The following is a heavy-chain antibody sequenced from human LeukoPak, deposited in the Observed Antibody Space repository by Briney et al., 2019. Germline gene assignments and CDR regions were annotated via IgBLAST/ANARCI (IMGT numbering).Heavy chain of an antibody. CDR1: GFTFSSYA. V-gene: IGHV3-23*01. CDR3: AKLGKLLRFGEVSPYYSDY. J-gene: IGHJ4*02. CDR2: ISGSGGST. Sequence: GGSLRLSCAASGFTFSSYAMTWVRQAPGKGLEWVSGISGSGGSTYYADSVKGRFTISRDNSKNTLYLQMNSLRAEDTAVYYCAKLGKLLRFGEVSPYYSDYWGQGTLVTVSS. D-gene: IGHD3-10*01.